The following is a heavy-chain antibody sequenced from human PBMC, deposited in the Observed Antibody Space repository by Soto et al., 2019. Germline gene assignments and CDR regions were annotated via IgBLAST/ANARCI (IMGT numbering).Heavy chain of an antibody. CDR1: GFTFSSYA. Sequence: GGSLRLSCAASGFTFSSYAMHWVRQAPGKGLEWVAVISYDGSNKYYADSVKGRFTISRDNSKNTPYMQMNSLRAEDTAVYYCARDSSGYYYEVGPFDSWGQGTLVTVSS. D-gene: IGHD3-22*01. J-gene: IGHJ4*02. CDR3: ARDSSGYYYEVGPFDS. CDR2: ISYDGSNK. V-gene: IGHV3-30-3*01.